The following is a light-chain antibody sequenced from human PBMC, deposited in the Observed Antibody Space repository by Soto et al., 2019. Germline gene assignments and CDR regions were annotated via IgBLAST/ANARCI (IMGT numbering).Light chain of an antibody. CDR3: QQYSTFPVT. CDR2: EAS. J-gene: IGKJ5*01. Sequence: DIQMTQSPSPLSASVGDRVTITCQASQSINKWLAWFQQRPGEAPKVLIYEASNLERGVPSRFSGSGSGTEFTLTISSLQPDDFATYYCQQYSTFPVTLGQGTRLEIK. CDR1: QSINKW. V-gene: IGKV1-5*03.